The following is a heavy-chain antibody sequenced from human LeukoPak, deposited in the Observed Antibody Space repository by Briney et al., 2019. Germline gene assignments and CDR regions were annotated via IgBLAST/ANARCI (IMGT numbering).Heavy chain of an antibody. CDR3: AKDLNGGNPTNWFDP. CDR2: ISYDGSNK. D-gene: IGHD4-23*01. CDR1: GFTFSSYG. J-gene: IGHJ5*02. Sequence: GRSLRLSCAASGFTFSSYGMHWVRQAPGKGLEWVAVISYDGSNKYYADSVKGRFTISRDNSKNTLYLQMNSLRAEDTAVYYCAKDLNGGNPTNWFDPWGQGTLVTVSS. V-gene: IGHV3-30*18.